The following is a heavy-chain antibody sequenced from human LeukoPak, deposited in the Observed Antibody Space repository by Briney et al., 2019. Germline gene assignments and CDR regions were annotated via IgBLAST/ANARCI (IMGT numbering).Heavy chain of an antibody. CDR2: ISYDGGSK. J-gene: IGHJ4*02. V-gene: IGHV3-30-3*01. CDR3: AKGGRGSIATRPDY. D-gene: IGHD6-6*01. CDR1: GFTFSDYA. Sequence: GRSLRLSCAASGFTFSDYAIHWVRLAPGRGLEWVSVISYDGGSKYYADSVKGRFTISRDNSKNTLYMEMNSLRAEDTAVYYCAKGGRGSIATRPDYWGQGTLVTVSS.